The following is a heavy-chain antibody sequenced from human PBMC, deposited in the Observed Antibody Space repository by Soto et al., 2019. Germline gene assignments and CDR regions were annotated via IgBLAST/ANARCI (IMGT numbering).Heavy chain of an antibody. CDR1: GGSFSGYY. J-gene: IGHJ6*03. CDR2: INHSGST. CDR3: ARGVRFHYYYYMDV. Sequence: SETLSLTCAVYGGSFSGYYWSWIRQPPGKGLEWTGEINHSGSTNYNPPLKSRVTISVDTSKNQFSLKLSSVTAADTAVYYCARGVRFHYYYYMDVWGKGTTVTVSS. D-gene: IGHD3-16*01. V-gene: IGHV4-34*01.